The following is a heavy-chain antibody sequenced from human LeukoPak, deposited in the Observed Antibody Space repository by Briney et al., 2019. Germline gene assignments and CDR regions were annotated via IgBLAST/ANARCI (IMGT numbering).Heavy chain of an antibody. V-gene: IGHV4-38-2*02. CDR2: IYYSGST. Sequence: SETLSLTCTVSGYSISSGYYWGWIRQPPGKGLEWIGSIYYSGSTYYNPSLKSRVTISVDTSKNQFSLKLSSVTAADTAVYYCARGLYYYGSGSYYTKWGQGTLVTVSS. D-gene: IGHD3-10*01. J-gene: IGHJ4*02. CDR1: GYSISSGYY. CDR3: ARGLYYYGSGSYYTK.